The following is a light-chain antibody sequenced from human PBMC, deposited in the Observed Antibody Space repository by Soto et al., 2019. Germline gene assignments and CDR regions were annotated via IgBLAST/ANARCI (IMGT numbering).Light chain of an antibody. Sequence: QPVLTQPPSVSGAPGQRVTISCTGSSSNIGAGYDVHWYQQLPGTAPKLLIYGNSNRPSGVPDRFSGSKSGTSASLAITGLQVEDEADYYCQSYDSSVSGSVFGGGTKLTVL. CDR2: GNS. J-gene: IGLJ3*02. V-gene: IGLV1-40*01. CDR3: QSYDSSVSGSV. CDR1: SSNIGAGYD.